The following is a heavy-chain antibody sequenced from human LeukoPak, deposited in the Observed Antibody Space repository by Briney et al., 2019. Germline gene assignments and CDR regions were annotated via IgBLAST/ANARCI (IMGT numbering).Heavy chain of an antibody. D-gene: IGHD4-11*01. V-gene: IGHV1-46*01. CDR3: ARDGAVTTVTTEAWFDP. CDR2: TNPSGGST. Sequence: GASVKVSCKASGYTFTSYYMHWVRQAPGQGFEWMGITNPSGGSTSYAQKFQGRVTMTRDMSTSTVYMELSSLRSEDTAVYYCARDGAVTTVTTEAWFDPWGQGTLVTVSS. CDR1: GYTFTSYY. J-gene: IGHJ5*02.